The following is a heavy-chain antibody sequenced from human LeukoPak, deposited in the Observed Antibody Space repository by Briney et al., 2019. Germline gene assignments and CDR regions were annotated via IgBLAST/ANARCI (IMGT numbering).Heavy chain of an antibody. D-gene: IGHD4-11*01. CDR2: IYYSGST. V-gene: IGHV4-31*03. J-gene: IGHJ6*02. Sequence: SQTLSLTCTVSGGSISSGGYYWSWIRQHPGKDLEWIGYIYYSGSTYYNPSLKSRVTISVDTSKNQFSLKLSSVTAADTAVYYCAVKSATYSNYHYYYYYGMDVWGQGTTVTVSS. CDR1: GGSISSGGYY. CDR3: AVKSATYSNYHYYYYYGMDV.